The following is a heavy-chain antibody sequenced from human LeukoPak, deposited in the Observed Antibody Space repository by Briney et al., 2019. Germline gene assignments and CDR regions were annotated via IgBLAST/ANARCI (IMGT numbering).Heavy chain of an antibody. Sequence: GGSLRLSCAASGFTFDDYAMHWVRQAPGKGLEWVSGISWNSGSIGYADSVKGRFTISRDNAKHSLYLQMNSLKAEDTALYYCARGGGYYDSSGEGIHDAFDIWGQGTMVTVSS. J-gene: IGHJ3*02. CDR3: ARGGGYYDSSGEGIHDAFDI. CDR1: GFTFDDYA. D-gene: IGHD3-22*01. CDR2: ISWNSGSI. V-gene: IGHV3-9*01.